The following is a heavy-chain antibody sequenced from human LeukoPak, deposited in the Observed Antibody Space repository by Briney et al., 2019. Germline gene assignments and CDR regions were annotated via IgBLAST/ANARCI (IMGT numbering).Heavy chain of an antibody. Sequence: ASVKVSCKVSGYTLTELSMHWVRQTPGKGLEWMGGFDPEDGETIYAQKFQGRVTMTEDTSTDTAYMGLSSLRSEDTAVYYCATAHPGYYDILTGQYWGQGTLVTVSS. CDR2: FDPEDGET. D-gene: IGHD3-9*01. J-gene: IGHJ4*02. V-gene: IGHV1-24*01. CDR1: GYTLTELS. CDR3: ATAHPGYYDILTGQY.